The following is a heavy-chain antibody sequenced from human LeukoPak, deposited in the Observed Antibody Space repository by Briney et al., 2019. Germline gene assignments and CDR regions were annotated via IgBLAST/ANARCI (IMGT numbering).Heavy chain of an antibody. V-gene: IGHV3-9*01. D-gene: IGHD6-19*01. CDR2: ISWNSGSI. CDR3: AKDPFSSGWYSGWFDP. CDR1: GFTFDDYA. J-gene: IGHJ5*02. Sequence: PGGSLRLSCAASGFTFDDYAMHWVRQAPGKGLEWVSGISWNSGSIGYADSVKGRFTISRDNAKNSLYLQMNSLRAEDTALYYCAKDPFSSGWYSGWFDPWGQGTLVTVSS.